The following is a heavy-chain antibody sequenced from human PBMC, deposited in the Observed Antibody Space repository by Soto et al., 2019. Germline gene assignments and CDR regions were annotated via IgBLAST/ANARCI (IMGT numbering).Heavy chain of an antibody. CDR2: IKEDGSEK. Sequence: EVQLVESGGGLVQPGGSLRLSCAASGFTFSNYWMTWVRQAPGKGLEWVANIKEDGSEKCYVDSVKDRFTISRDNAKNSLYLQMNSLRAEDTAVYYCARDYHSSGWYEDYWGQGTLVSVSS. D-gene: IGHD6-19*01. CDR3: ARDYHSSGWYEDY. CDR1: GFTFSNYW. V-gene: IGHV3-7*01. J-gene: IGHJ4*02.